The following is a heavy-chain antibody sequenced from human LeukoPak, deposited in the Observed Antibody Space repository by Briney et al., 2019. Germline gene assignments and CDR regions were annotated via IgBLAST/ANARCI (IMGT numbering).Heavy chain of an antibody. D-gene: IGHD2-2*01. CDR2: INAGNGNT. J-gene: IGHJ4*02. Sequence: VASVKVSRKASGYTFTSYAMHWVRQAPGQRLEWMGWINAGNGNTKYSQKFQGRVTITRDTSASTAYMELSSLRSEDTAVYYCARDRTYCSSTSCYPNFDYWGQGTLVTVSS. CDR1: GYTFTSYA. CDR3: ARDRTYCSSTSCYPNFDY. V-gene: IGHV1-3*01.